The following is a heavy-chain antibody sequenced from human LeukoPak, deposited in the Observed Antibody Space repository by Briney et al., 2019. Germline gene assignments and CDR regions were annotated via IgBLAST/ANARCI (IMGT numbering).Heavy chain of an antibody. CDR3: ATGSHVRVYDSSAYYGHY. CDR1: GGTFSSYS. D-gene: IGHD3-22*01. Sequence: ASVKVSCKASGGTFSSYSMSWVRQAPGQGLEWMGGIIPISDTANYAQKFQGRVTITADKSTSTAYMELSSLRSEDTAIYYCATGSHVRVYDSSAYYGHYWGQGTLVTVSS. J-gene: IGHJ4*02. V-gene: IGHV1-69*06. CDR2: IIPISDTA.